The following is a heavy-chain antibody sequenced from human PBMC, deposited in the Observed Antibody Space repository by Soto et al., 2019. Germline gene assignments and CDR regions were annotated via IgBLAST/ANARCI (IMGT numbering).Heavy chain of an antibody. D-gene: IGHD3-10*01. CDR2: IIPIIGIA. CDR1: GGTFSSYI. CDR3: ARGRGGGFDY. V-gene: IGHV1-69*02. Sequence: QVQLVQSGAEVKKPGSSVKVSCKASGGTFSSYIISWVRQAPGQGPEWMGRIIPIIGIANYAQKFKGTVTITADKSTSTAYMELSSLRCEDTAVYYCARGRGGGFDYWGQGTLVTVSS. J-gene: IGHJ4*02.